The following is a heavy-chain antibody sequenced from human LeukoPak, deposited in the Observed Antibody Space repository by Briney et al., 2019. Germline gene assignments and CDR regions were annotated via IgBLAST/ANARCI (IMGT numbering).Heavy chain of an antibody. Sequence: ASETLSLTCTVSGGSISRSTYNWAWIRQPPGKGLEWIGTVYYSVSTYYNPSLKSRVTISVDTSKNQFSLKLSSVTAADTSVYYCARHRGVVVTAIDYWGQGTLVTVSS. CDR1: GGSISRSTYN. J-gene: IGHJ4*02. CDR3: ARHRGVVVTAIDY. V-gene: IGHV4-39*01. CDR2: VYYSVST. D-gene: IGHD2-21*02.